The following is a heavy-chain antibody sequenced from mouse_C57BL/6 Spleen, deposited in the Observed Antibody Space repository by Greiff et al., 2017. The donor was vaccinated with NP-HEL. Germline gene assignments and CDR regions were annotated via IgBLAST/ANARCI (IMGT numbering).Heavy chain of an antibody. CDR1: GYTFTDYY. Sequence: VQLQQSGPELVKPGASVKISCKASGYTFTDYYMNWVKQSHGKSLEWIGMIHPNSGSTNYNEKFKSKATLTVDKSSSTAYMQLSSLTSEDSAVYYCARGPTTVVRDFDYWGQGTTLTVSS. J-gene: IGHJ2*01. CDR3: ARGPTTVVRDFDY. D-gene: IGHD1-1*01. CDR2: IHPNSGST. V-gene: IGHV1-26*01.